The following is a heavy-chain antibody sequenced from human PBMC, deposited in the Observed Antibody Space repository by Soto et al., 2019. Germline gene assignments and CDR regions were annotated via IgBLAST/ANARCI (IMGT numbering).Heavy chain of an antibody. V-gene: IGHV3-11*01. CDR1: GGTFGDYD. CDR2: ISSSGSTI. J-gene: IGHJ4*02. D-gene: IGHD2-2*01. CDR3: AKEPLTLSTYYFDY. Sequence: PGGSLSVCWGAAGGTFGDYDGSWLRPAPGKGLEWVSYISSSGSTIYYADSVKGRFTISRDNAKNPLYLQMNSLRAEDTAVYYWAKEPLTLSTYYFDYWGQGTLVTVP.